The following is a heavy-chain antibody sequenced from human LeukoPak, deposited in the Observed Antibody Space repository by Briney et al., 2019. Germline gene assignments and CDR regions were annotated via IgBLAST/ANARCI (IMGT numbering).Heavy chain of an antibody. Sequence: PGGSLRLSCAASGFTVSSNYMSWLRQAPGKGLEWISVIYSCGNTYYADTVKGRFPISRNNSKNTLYLQMNSLRAEDTAVYYCARAGITMIDPSRREAHKNWYFDLWGRGTLVTVSS. CDR3: ARAGITMIDPSRREAHKNWYFDL. D-gene: IGHD3-22*01. CDR1: GFTVSSNY. V-gene: IGHV3-53*01. CDR2: IYSCGNT. J-gene: IGHJ2*01.